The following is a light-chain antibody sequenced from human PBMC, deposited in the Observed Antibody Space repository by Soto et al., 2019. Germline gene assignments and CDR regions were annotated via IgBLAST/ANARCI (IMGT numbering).Light chain of an antibody. J-gene: IGLJ1*01. CDR1: SSDVGGYNY. Sequence: QSALTQPRSVSGSPGQSVTISCTGTSSDVGGYNYVSWYQQPPGKAPKVMIYDVSERPAGVPDRFSGSKSGNTASLTISGLQAEDGAEYYCCSYAGSPSYFFGTGTKLTVL. V-gene: IGLV2-11*01. CDR3: CSYAGSPSYF. CDR2: DVS.